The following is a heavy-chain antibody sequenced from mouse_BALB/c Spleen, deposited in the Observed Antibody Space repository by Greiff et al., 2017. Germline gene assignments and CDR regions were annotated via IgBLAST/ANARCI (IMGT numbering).Heavy chain of an antibody. Sequence: EVQLQESGAELVRSGASVKLSCTASGFNIKDYYMHWVKQRPEQGLEWIGWIDPENGDTEYAPKFQGKATMTADTSSNTAYLQLSSLTSEDTAVYYCNAWAGTSSAYWGQGTLVTVSA. J-gene: IGHJ3*01. V-gene: IGHV14-4*02. CDR3: NAWAGTSSAY. D-gene: IGHD4-1*01. CDR1: GFNIKDYY. CDR2: IDPENGDT.